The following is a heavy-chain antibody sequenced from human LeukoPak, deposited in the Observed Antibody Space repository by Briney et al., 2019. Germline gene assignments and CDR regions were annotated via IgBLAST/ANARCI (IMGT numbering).Heavy chain of an antibody. D-gene: IGHD2-15*01. J-gene: IGHJ6*02. CDR1: GFTFSSYA. V-gene: IGHV3-64*01. CDR2: ISSNGGST. CDR3: ARRYCSGGSCYFGMDV. Sequence: GGSLRLSCAASGFTFSSYAMHWVRQAPGKGLEYVSAISSNGGSTYYANSVKGRFTISRDNSKNTLYLQMGSLRAEDMAVYYCARRYCSGGSCYFGMDVWGQGTTVTVSS.